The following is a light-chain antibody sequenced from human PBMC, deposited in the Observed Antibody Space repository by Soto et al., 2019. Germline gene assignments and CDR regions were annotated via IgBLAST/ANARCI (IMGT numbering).Light chain of an antibody. Sequence: EIVVTQSPATLSVSPGERATLSCRASQSVSSNLAWYQQKPGQVPRLLIYDASTRATGIPARFSGSGSGTEFTLTISSLQSEDSAVYYCQQYNNWPPRFTFGQGTKLEIK. V-gene: IGKV3-15*01. CDR1: QSVSSN. J-gene: IGKJ2*01. CDR2: DAS. CDR3: QQYNNWPPRFT.